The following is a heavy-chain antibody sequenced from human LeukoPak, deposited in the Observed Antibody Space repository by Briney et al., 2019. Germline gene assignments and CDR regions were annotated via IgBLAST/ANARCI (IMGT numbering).Heavy chain of an antibody. Sequence: GASVKVSCKASGYTFTSYDINWVRQATGQGLEWMGWMNPNSGNTGYAQKFQGRVTMTRNTSISTAYMELSSLRSEDTAVYYCARGARRGGSSGWYTLYYYYYMDVWGKGTTVTVSS. V-gene: IGHV1-8*01. CDR3: ARGARRGGSSGWYTLYYYYYMDV. J-gene: IGHJ6*03. CDR1: GYTFTSYD. D-gene: IGHD6-19*01. CDR2: MNPNSGNT.